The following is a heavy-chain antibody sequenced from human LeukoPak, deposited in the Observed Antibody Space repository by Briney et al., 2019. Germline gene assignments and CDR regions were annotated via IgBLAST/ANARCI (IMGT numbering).Heavy chain of an antibody. J-gene: IGHJ6*03. CDR3: ASGSLYYHYYMDV. Sequence: PSETLSLTCTVSGGSISSGSYYWSWIRQPAGKGLEWIGRIYTSGSTNYNPSLKSRVTISVDTSKNQFSLKLSSVTAADTAVYYCASGSLYYHYYMDVWGKGTTVTVSS. CDR1: GGSISSGSYY. CDR2: IYTSGST. V-gene: IGHV4-61*02.